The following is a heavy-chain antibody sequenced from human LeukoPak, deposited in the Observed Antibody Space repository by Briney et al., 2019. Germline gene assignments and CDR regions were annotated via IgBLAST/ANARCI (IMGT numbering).Heavy chain of an antibody. D-gene: IGHD1-26*01. Sequence: SETLSLTCTVSGGSISSGDYYWSWIRQPPGKGLEWIVYIYYSGSTYYNPSLKSRVTISVDTSKNQFSLKLSSVTAADTAVYYCANGIVGAPDYYMDVWGKGTTVTVSS. CDR2: IYYSGST. CDR1: GGSISSGDYY. J-gene: IGHJ6*03. CDR3: ANGIVGAPDYYMDV. V-gene: IGHV4-30-4*08.